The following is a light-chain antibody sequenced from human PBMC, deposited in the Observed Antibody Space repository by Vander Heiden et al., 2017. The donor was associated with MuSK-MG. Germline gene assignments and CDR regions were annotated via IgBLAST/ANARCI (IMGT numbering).Light chain of an antibody. CDR3: QQSDSTPFT. CDR1: QSISSY. CDR2: AAS. V-gene: IGKV1-39*01. J-gene: IGKJ3*01. Sequence: DILMTQSPSSLSASVGDRVTITCRASQSISSYLNWYQQKPGKAPKLLIYAASSLQSGVPSRFSGSGSGTDFTLTISSLQPEDFATYYCQQSDSTPFTFGHGTKVDIK.